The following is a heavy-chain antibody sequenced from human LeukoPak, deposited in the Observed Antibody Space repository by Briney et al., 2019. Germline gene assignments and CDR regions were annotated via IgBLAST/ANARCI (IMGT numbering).Heavy chain of an antibody. CDR1: GYTFTSYA. V-gene: IGHV1-3*01. CDR3: ARAGPGRWLNPFDY. Sequence: ASVKVPCKASGYTFTSYAMHWVRQAPGQRLEWMGWINAGNGNTKYSQKFQGRVTITRDTSASTAYMELSSLRSEDTAVYYCARAGPGRWLNPFDYWGQGTLVTVSS. D-gene: IGHD6-19*01. J-gene: IGHJ4*02. CDR2: INAGNGNT.